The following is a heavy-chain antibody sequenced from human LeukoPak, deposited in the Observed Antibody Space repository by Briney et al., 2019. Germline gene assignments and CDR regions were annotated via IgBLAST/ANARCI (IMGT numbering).Heavy chain of an antibody. Sequence: ASVKVSCKASGYTFTIYGINWVRQAPGQGLERMGWISPYNGNTNYAQNLQDRVTMTTDTVTSTAYLELTTLRSDDTAVYYCASDRHWPDLHYCDLWGQGTLVTVSS. CDR2: ISPYNGNT. D-gene: IGHD1-1*01. CDR1: GYTFTIYG. CDR3: ASDRHWPDLHYCDL. V-gene: IGHV1-18*01. J-gene: IGHJ4*02.